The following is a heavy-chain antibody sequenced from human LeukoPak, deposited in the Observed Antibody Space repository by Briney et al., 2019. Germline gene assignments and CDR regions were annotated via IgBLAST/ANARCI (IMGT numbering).Heavy chain of an antibody. V-gene: IGHV4-59*01. CDR3: ARAPRGESDAASGFYGVDV. D-gene: IGHD3-22*01. CDR2: SHYSGST. CDR1: GGSMSSEY. J-gene: IGHJ6*02. Sequence: SETLFNPCNVSGGSMSSEYGTLIRQPPGKGQEWIGFSHYSGSTNYNPSLKSRVTISLDTSTNQFSLKLNSVNAADTAVYYCARAPRGESDAASGFYGVDVWGQGTTVTVSS.